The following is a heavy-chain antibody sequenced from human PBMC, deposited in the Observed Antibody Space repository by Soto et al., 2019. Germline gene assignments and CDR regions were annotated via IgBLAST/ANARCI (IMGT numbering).Heavy chain of an antibody. Sequence: GGSLRLSCAASGFTFSDYYMSWIRQAPGKGLEWVSYISSSGSTIYYADSVKGRFTISRDNAKNSLYLQMNSLRAEDTAVYYCARDGDIVATIRKEFDYWGQGTLVTVSS. CDR1: GFTFSDYY. J-gene: IGHJ4*02. CDR2: ISSSGSTI. D-gene: IGHD5-12*01. V-gene: IGHV3-11*01. CDR3: ARDGDIVATIRKEFDY.